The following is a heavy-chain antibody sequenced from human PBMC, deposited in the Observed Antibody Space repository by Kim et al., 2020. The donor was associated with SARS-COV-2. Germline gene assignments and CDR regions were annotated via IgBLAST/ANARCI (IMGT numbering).Heavy chain of an antibody. CDR2: IKQDGSGK. Sequence: GGSLRLSCAASGFTFSSYWMSWVRQAPGKGLEWVANIKQDGSGKYYVDSVKGRFTISRDNAKNSLYLQMNSLRAEDTAVYYCARDWLVGSSSQRSRGQGTLVTVSS. CDR3: ARDWLVGSSSQRS. CDR1: GFTFSSYW. J-gene: IGHJ4*02. V-gene: IGHV3-7*01. D-gene: IGHD6-13*01.